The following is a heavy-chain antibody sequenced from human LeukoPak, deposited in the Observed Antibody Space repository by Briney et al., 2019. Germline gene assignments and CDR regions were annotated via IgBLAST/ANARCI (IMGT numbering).Heavy chain of an antibody. CDR3: ARARAETYFDY. V-gene: IGHV3-9*01. CDR1: GFTFDDYA. Sequence: PGRSLRLSCAAFGFTFDDYAMHWVRQAPGKGLEWVSGISWNSGSIGYADSVKGRFTISRDDARNSLYLQMNSLRAEDTAVYYCARARAETYFDYWGQGTLVTVSS. CDR2: ISWNSGSI. D-gene: IGHD1-14*01. J-gene: IGHJ4*02.